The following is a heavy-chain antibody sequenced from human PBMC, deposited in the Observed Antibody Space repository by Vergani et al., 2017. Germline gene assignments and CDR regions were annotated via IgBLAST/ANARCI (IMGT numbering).Heavy chain of an antibody. Sequence: QLQLQQSGPGLVKPSETLFLTCTVSADSISSGSYYWGWIRQPPGKSLEWIGSIYYSGLTYYNPSLKSRVAISVDTSKNQFSLKVTSVTAADTAVYFCAGQXPGSSWSRGDFDDWGQGILVTVAS. CDR2: IYYSGLT. CDR1: ADSISSGSYY. CDR3: AGQXPGSSWSRGDFDD. D-gene: IGHD6-13*01. J-gene: IGHJ4*02. V-gene: IGHV4-39*01.